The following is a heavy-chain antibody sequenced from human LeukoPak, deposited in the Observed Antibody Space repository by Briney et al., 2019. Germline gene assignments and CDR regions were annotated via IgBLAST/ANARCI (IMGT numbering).Heavy chain of an antibody. CDR2: INSDGSST. D-gene: IGHD3-22*01. Sequence: PGGSLRLSCAASGFTFSSYWMHWVRQAPGKGLVWVSRINSDGSSTIYADSVKGRFTISRDNAKNTLYLQMNSLRAEDTAVYYCAREGDRYYYDSSGYSARNAFDIWGQGTMVTVSS. CDR1: GFTFSSYW. V-gene: IGHV3-74*01. J-gene: IGHJ3*02. CDR3: AREGDRYYYDSSGYSARNAFDI.